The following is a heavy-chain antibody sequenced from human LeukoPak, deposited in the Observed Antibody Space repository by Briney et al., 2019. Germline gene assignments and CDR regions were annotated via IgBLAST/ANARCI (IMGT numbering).Heavy chain of an antibody. Sequence: SGTLSLTCAVSGGSVNSDNWWTWVRQPPGKGLEWIGEIYQSGVSNYNPSLTSRVTMSVDKSKAQFSLKLSSVTAADTAVYYCARYSGYDNLGYWGQGTLVTVSS. CDR1: GGSVNSDNW. J-gene: IGHJ4*02. V-gene: IGHV4-4*02. CDR3: ARYSGYDNLGY. D-gene: IGHD5-12*01. CDR2: IYQSGVS.